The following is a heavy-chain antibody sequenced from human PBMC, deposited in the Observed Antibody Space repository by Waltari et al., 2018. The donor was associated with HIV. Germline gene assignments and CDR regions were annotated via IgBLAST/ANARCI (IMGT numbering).Heavy chain of an antibody. Sequence: SWIRQPPGKGLEWIGEINHSGSSNYNPSLKSRVTISVDTSKNQFSLRLRSVTAADTAVYYCARDSVPSFDYGDYYYYGMDVWSQGTTVTVSS. CDR3: ARDSVPSFDYGDYYYYGMDV. CDR2: INHSGSS. V-gene: IGHV4-34*01. J-gene: IGHJ6*01. D-gene: IGHD4-17*01.